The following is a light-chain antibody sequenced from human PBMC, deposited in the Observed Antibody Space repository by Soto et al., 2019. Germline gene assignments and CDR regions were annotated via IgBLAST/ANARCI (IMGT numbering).Light chain of an antibody. CDR3: FAYAGDSTWL. CDR1: RSDIGSYNS. V-gene: IGLV2-23*02. Sequence: QSALTQPASVSGSPGESITISCTGTRSDIGSYNSIAWYQQHPGKAPRVMIFEVTQRPSGISNRFSGSKSGYTASLTISGLQAEDEADYFCFAYAGDSTWLFGGGTKLTVL. CDR2: EVT. J-gene: IGLJ3*02.